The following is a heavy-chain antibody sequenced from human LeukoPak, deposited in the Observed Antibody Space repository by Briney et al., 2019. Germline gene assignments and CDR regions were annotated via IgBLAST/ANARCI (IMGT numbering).Heavy chain of an antibody. CDR3: ARVVGATTQNCFDY. V-gene: IGHV1-18*01. CDR2: ISAYNGNT. CDR1: GYTFTSYG. Sequence: ASVKVSCKASGYTFTSYGISWVRQASGQGLEWMVWISAYNGNTNYAQKRQGRVTMTTDTSTSTAYMELRSLRSDDTAVYYCARVVGATTQNCFDYWGQGTLVTVSS. D-gene: IGHD1-26*01. J-gene: IGHJ4*02.